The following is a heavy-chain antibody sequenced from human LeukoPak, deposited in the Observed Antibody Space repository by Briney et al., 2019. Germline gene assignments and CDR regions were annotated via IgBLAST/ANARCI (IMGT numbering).Heavy chain of an antibody. J-gene: IGHJ4*02. CDR2: IYYSGST. CDR1: GGSISSSSYY. CDR3: ARDGYSSSTSFDY. D-gene: IGHD6-6*01. Sequence: PSETLSLTCTVSGGSISSSSYYWGWIRQPPGKGLEWIGSIYYSGSTNYNPSLKSRVTMSVDTSKNRFSLKLSSVTAADTAVYYCARDGYSSSTSFDYWGQGTLVTVSS. V-gene: IGHV4-39*07.